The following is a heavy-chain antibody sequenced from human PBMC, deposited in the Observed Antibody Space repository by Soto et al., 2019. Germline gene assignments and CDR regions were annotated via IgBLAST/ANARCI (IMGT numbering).Heavy chain of an antibody. CDR3: ARLCGYSGYYPNYGMDV. CDR2: IYYSGST. J-gene: IGHJ6*02. CDR1: GGSISSSSYY. Sequence: SETLSLTCTFSGGSISSSSYYWGWIRQPPGKGLEWIGSIYYSGSTYYNPSLKSRVTISVDTSKNQFSLKLSSVTAADTAVYYCARLCGYSGYYPNYGMDVWGQGTTVTVSS. V-gene: IGHV4-39*01. D-gene: IGHD5-12*01.